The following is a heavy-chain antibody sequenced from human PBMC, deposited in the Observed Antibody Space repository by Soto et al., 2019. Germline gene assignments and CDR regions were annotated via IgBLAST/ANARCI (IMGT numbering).Heavy chain of an antibody. CDR1: GGTFSSYA. V-gene: IGHV1-69*13. Sequence: ASVKVSCKASGGTFSSYAISWVRQAPGQGLEWMGGIIPIFGTANYAQKFQGRVTITADESTSTAYMELSSLRSEDTAVYYCASGYCSGGSCYTYYYYGMDVWGQGTTVTVSS. CDR3: ASGYCSGGSCYTYYYYGMDV. J-gene: IGHJ6*02. CDR2: IIPIFGTA. D-gene: IGHD2-15*01.